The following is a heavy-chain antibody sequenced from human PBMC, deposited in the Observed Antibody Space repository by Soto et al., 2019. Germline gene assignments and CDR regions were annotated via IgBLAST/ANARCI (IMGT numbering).Heavy chain of an antibody. D-gene: IGHD2-15*01. CDR1: GGSISSSSYY. CDR2: IIYSGST. CDR3: ARHLTYCSAGSCYSDFPYYGMDV. J-gene: IGHJ6*02. V-gene: IGHV4-39*01. Sequence: SETLSLTCTVSGGSISSSSYYWGWIRQPPGKGLEWIGSIIYSGSTYYNPSLKSRVTISVDTSKNQFSLKLSSVTAADTAVYYCARHLTYCSAGSCYSDFPYYGMDVWGQGTTVTVSS.